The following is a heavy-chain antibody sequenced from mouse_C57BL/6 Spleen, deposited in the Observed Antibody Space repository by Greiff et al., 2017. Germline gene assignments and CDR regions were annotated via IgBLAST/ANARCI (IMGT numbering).Heavy chain of an antibody. CDR2: ISSGSSTI. V-gene: IGHV5-17*01. D-gene: IGHD1-1*01. CDR3: ARNIATVVDWYFDV. Sequence: EVKLVESGGGLVKPGGSLKLSCAASGFTFSDYGMHWVRQAPEKGLEWVAYISSGSSTIYYADTVKGRFTISRDNAKNTLFLQMTSLRSEDTAMYYCARNIATVVDWYFDVWGTGTTVTVSS. J-gene: IGHJ1*03. CDR1: GFTFSDYG.